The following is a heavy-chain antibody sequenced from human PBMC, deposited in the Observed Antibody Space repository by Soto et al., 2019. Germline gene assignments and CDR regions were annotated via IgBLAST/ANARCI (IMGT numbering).Heavy chain of an antibody. CDR2: INSDGTTI. D-gene: IGHD4-17*01. V-gene: IGHV3-74*01. Sequence: GSLRLSCAASGFTFSSRWMHWVRQAPGKGPVWVSRINSDGTTITYADSVKGRFTISRDNAKNTLYLQMNSLRAEDTAVYYCARGTQTTVTTRLFDCWGQGTLVTVSS. J-gene: IGHJ4*02. CDR1: GFTFSSRW. CDR3: ARGTQTTVTTRLFDC.